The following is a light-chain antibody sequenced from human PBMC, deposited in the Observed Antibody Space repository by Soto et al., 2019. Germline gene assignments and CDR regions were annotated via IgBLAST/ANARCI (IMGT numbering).Light chain of an antibody. CDR1: SSDVGGYNY. J-gene: IGLJ3*02. Sequence: QSALTQPRSVSGSPGQSVTISCTGTSSDVGGYNYVSWYQQHPGKDPKLMIYDVSKRPSGVPDRFSGSKSGNTASLTISGLQAEDEADYYFCSYAGSYTWVFGGGTKVTVL. CDR3: CSYAGSYTWV. CDR2: DVS. V-gene: IGLV2-11*01.